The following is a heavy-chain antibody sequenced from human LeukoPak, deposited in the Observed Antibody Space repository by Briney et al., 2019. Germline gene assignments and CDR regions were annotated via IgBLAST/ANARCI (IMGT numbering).Heavy chain of an antibody. J-gene: IGHJ4*02. CDR1: GGSISSYY. CDR2: IYYSGST. Sequence: SETLSLTCTVSGGSISSYYWSWIRQPPGKGLEWIGYIYYSGSTNYNPSLKSRVTISVDTSKNQFSLKLSSVTAADTAVYYCARGPRIQLNYYFDYWGQGTLVTVSS. D-gene: IGHD5-18*01. V-gene: IGHV4-59*01. CDR3: ARGPRIQLNYYFDY.